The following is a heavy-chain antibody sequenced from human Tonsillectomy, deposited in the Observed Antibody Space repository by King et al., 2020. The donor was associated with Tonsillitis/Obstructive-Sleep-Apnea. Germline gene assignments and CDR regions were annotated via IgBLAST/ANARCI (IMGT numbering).Heavy chain of an antibody. Sequence: VQLVESGGGLVQPGGSLRLSCAASGCTFSIYAMSWVRKAPGKGLDWVSAISGSGGSTYYADSVKGRFTISRDNSKNTLYLQMNSLRAEDTAVYYCAKSGYDFWSGYYAFDIWGQGTMVTVSS. CDR3: AKSGYDFWSGYYAFDI. D-gene: IGHD3-3*01. CDR1: GCTFSIYA. V-gene: IGHV3-23*04. CDR2: ISGSGGST. J-gene: IGHJ3*02.